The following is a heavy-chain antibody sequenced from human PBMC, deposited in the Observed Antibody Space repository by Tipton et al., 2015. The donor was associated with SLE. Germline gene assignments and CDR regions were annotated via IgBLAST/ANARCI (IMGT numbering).Heavy chain of an antibody. D-gene: IGHD3-22*01. CDR3: ARDRGGVTMTFDY. CDR1: GFTFSSYA. Sequence: SLRLSCAASGFTFSSYAMHWVRQAPGKGLEYVSAISGNGGSTYYANSVKGRFTISRDNSENTLYLQMGSLRAEDMAVYYCARDRGGVTMTFDYWGQGTLVTVSS. J-gene: IGHJ4*02. V-gene: IGHV3-64*01. CDR2: ISGNGGST.